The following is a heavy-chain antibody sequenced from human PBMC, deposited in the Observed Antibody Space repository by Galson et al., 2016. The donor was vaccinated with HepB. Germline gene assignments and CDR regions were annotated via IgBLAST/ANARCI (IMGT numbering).Heavy chain of an antibody. CDR3: AKERRSRITMVRRALDAFDI. D-gene: IGHD3-10*01. CDR2: IRGSGGGI. V-gene: IGHV3-23*01. J-gene: IGHJ3*02. Sequence: SLRLSCAASGFAFSTYAMSWVRQAPGKGLEWVPGIRGSGGGIDYADSVKGRFTISRDNPKNTLYLQMSSLRDEDTAVYYCAKERRSRITMVRRALDAFDIWGQGTMVTVSS. CDR1: GFAFSTYA.